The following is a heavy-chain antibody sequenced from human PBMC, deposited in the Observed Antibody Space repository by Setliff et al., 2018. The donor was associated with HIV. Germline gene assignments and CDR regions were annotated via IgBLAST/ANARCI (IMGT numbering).Heavy chain of an antibody. Sequence: SETLSLTCTVSGGSISSGSYYWSWIRQPAGKGLEWIGRIYGTGSTTYSPSLESRVTMSIDRSNNLFSLELTSVTAADTAVYYCARIDPGKYWSSDYWGPGTLVTSP. J-gene: IGHJ4*02. D-gene: IGHD2-8*02. CDR3: ARIDPGKYWSSDY. CDR1: GGSISSGSYY. CDR2: IYGTGST. V-gene: IGHV4-61*02.